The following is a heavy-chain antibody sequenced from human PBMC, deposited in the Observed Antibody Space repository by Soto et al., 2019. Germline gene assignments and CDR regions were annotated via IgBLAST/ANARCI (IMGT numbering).Heavy chain of an antibody. CDR2: TYYRSKWYN. CDR3: ARGAPITGTTQVTPDAFDI. D-gene: IGHD1-20*01. CDR1: GDSVSSNSAA. Sequence: SQTLSLTGAISGDSVSSNSAAWNWIRQSPSRGLEWLGRTYYRSKWYNDYAVSVKSRITINPDTSKNQFSLQLNSVTPEDTAVYYCARGAPITGTTQVTPDAFDIWGQGTMVTVSS. V-gene: IGHV6-1*01. J-gene: IGHJ3*02.